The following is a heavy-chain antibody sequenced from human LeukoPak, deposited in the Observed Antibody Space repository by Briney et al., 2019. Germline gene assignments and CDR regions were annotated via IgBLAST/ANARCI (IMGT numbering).Heavy chain of an antibody. V-gene: IGHV3-21*01. CDR2: ISSSSSYI. Sequence: GGSLRLSCAASGFTFSSYSMNWVRQAPGKGLEWVSSISSSSSYIYYADSVKGRFTISRDNAKNSLYLQMNSLRAEDTAVYYCARDARYYCSSTSCYQLGDYWGQGTLVTVSS. D-gene: IGHD2-2*01. CDR3: ARDARYYCSSTSCYQLGDY. CDR1: GFTFSSYS. J-gene: IGHJ4*02.